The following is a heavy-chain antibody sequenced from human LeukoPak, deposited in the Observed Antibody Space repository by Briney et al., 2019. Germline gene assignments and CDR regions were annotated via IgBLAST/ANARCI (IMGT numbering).Heavy chain of an antibody. D-gene: IGHD6-6*01. CDR3: ARDRSSSPVGYYFDY. V-gene: IGHV1-2*02. Sequence: ASVKVPCKASGYTFTGYYMHWVRQAPGQGLEWMGWINPNSGGTNYAQKFQGRVTMTRDTSISTAYMELSRLRSDDTAVYYCARDRSSSPVGYYFDYWGQGTLVTVSS. J-gene: IGHJ4*02. CDR1: GYTFTGYY. CDR2: INPNSGGT.